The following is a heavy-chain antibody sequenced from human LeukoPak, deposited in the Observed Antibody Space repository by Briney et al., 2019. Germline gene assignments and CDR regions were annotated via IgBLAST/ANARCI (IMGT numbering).Heavy chain of an antibody. CDR2: IYYSGST. D-gene: IGHD1-14*01. J-gene: IGHJ3*02. Sequence: SETLSLTCTVSGGSIGSGDYYWSWIRQPPGKGLEWIGYIYYSGSTNYNPSLKSRVTISVDTSKNQFSLKLSSVTAADTAVYYCARGTVYDAFDIWGQGTMVTVSS. CDR3: ARGTVYDAFDI. CDR1: GGSIGSGDYY. V-gene: IGHV4-61*08.